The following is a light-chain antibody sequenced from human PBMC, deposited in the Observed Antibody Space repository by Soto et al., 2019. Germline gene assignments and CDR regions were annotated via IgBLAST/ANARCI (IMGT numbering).Light chain of an antibody. J-gene: IGKJ3*01. V-gene: IGKV3-15*01. CDR2: GAS. CDR3: QQYNNWPSGT. Sequence: EIVMTQSPATLSVSPGERATLSCRASQSVRSNLAWYQQKPGQAPRLLIYGASTRATGIPARFSGSGSGTEFTLTISSLQSEDFAVYYCQQYNNWPSGTFGPGTKVDIK. CDR1: QSVRSN.